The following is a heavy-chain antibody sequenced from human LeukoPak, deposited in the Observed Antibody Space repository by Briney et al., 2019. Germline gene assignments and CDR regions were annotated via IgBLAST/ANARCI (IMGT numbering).Heavy chain of an antibody. CDR2: MNPNSGNT. CDR1: GYTFTSYD. V-gene: IGHV1-8*03. CDR3: AAMSNFWSGYYIR. D-gene: IGHD3-3*01. Sequence: GASVKVSCKASGYTFTSYDINWVRQATGQGLEWMGWMNPNSGNTGYAQKFQGRVTITRNTSISTAYMELSSLRSEDTAVYYCAAMSNFWSGYYIRWGQGTLVTVSS. J-gene: IGHJ4*02.